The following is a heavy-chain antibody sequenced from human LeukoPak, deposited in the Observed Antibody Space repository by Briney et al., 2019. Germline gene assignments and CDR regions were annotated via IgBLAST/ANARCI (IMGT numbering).Heavy chain of an antibody. Sequence: GASVKVSCKASGYTFTGYYMHWVRQAPGQGLEWVGWINPNSGDADSGQKFQGRVTMTRDTSINTVYMTLKRLRYDDTAVYYCARGPLEYCSGGSCYSGRNWFDPWGQGTVVTVSS. V-gene: IGHV1-2*02. D-gene: IGHD2-15*01. CDR2: INPNSGDA. J-gene: IGHJ5*02. CDR3: ARGPLEYCSGGSCYSGRNWFDP. CDR1: GYTFTGYY.